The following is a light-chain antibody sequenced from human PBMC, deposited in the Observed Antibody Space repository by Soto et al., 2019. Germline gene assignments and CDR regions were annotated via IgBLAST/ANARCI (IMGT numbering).Light chain of an antibody. CDR2: KAS. V-gene: IGKV1-5*03. J-gene: IGKJ2*01. CDR3: QQYDSYPYT. CDR1: QSISTW. Sequence: DIQMTQSPSTLSASVGDRVTITCRDSQSISTWLAWYQQKPGKAPKVLIYKASSLETGVPPRFSGSGSGTAFTLTISSLQPGDFATYYCQQYDSYPYTFGQGTKLEIK.